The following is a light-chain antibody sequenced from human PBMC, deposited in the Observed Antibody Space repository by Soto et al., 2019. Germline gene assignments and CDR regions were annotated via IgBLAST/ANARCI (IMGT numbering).Light chain of an antibody. CDR2: EVS. CDR1: SSDVGGYNY. V-gene: IGLV2-14*01. CDR3: GSYTSSSTWV. J-gene: IGLJ3*02. Sequence: QSALTQPASVSGSPGQSITISCTGTSSDVGGYNYVSWYQHHPGNAPKLMIYEVSNRPSGVSHRFSGSKSGDTASLTISGLQAEDEADYYCGSYTSSSTWVFGGGTKVTVL.